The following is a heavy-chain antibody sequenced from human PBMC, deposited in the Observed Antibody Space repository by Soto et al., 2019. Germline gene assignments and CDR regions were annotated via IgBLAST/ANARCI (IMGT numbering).Heavy chain of an antibody. V-gene: IGHV3-23*01. J-gene: IGHJ6*02. D-gene: IGHD2-2*01. CDR3: AKEGSTSRSDMDV. Sequence: PWGPMRLSCAACGFPFRSSAMSWVRQAPGKGLEWVAAISVSGGSTYYADSVKGRFTISRDNSKNTLYLHMNSLRAEYTAVYYCAKEGSTSRSDMDVWGQGTLVNVSS. CDR1: GFPFRSSA. CDR2: ISVSGGST.